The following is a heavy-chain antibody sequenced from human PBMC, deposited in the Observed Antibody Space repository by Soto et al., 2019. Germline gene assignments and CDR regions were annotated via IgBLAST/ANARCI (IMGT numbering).Heavy chain of an antibody. V-gene: IGHV3-30*03. J-gene: IGHJ4*02. D-gene: IGHD1-26*01. CDR2: ISYDGSNK. CDR3: VTGIVGATRDLDY. Sequence: PGGSLRLSCAASGFTFSSYGMHWVRQAPGKGLEWVAVISYDGSNKYYADSVKGRFTISRDNSKNTLYLQMNSLRAEDTAVYYCVTGIVGATRDLDYWGQGTLVTVSS. CDR1: GFTFSSYG.